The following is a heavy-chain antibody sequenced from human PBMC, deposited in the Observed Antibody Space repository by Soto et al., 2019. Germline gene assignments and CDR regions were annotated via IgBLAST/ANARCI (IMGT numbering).Heavy chain of an antibody. CDR2: TYYRSKWIS. Sequence: SQTLSLTCAISMDSVSNNRATWNWIRQSPSGGLEWLGRTYYRSKWISDYAMSVKGRISINPDTSKNLVSLHLNFVTPEDTAVYYCARDPPDCNSGFDFWGQGTPVTACS. CDR1: MDSVSNNRAT. J-gene: IGHJ4*02. V-gene: IGHV6-1*01. D-gene: IGHD1-26*01. CDR3: ARDPPDCNSGFDF.